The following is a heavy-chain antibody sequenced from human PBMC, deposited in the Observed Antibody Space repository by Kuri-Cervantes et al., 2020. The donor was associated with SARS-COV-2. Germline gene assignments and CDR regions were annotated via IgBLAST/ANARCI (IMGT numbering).Heavy chain of an antibody. CDR1: GFTFTTFA. Sequence: LTCAASGFTFTTFAMSWVRQAPGKGLEWVSTINYNAESTYHADSVKGRFTISRDNSQNTLFLQMDNLRAEDTATYYCAKDKGSPRGWGTMIKGYFDYWGQGTLVTVSS. J-gene: IGHJ4*02. CDR3: AKDKGSPRGWGTMIKGYFDY. CDR2: INYNAEST. D-gene: IGHD3-22*01. V-gene: IGHV3-23*01.